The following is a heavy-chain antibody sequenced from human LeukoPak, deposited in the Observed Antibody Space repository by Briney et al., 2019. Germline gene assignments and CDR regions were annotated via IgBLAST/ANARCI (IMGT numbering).Heavy chain of an antibody. V-gene: IGHV3-23*01. CDR1: GFTFSSYG. CDR3: AKRIGYVDY. Sequence: SGGSLRLSCAASGFTFSSYGMTWVRQAPGKGLEWVSAITTSGSTYYADSVKGRFTISRDNSKNTLYLQMNTPRAEDTAVYYCAKRIGYVDYWGQGTLVTVSS. J-gene: IGHJ4*02. CDR2: ITTSGST. D-gene: IGHD3-22*01.